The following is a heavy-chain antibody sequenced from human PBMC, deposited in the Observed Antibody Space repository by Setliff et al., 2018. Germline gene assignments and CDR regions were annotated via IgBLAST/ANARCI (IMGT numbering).Heavy chain of an antibody. V-gene: IGHV4-4*09. Sequence: SETLSLTCTVSGGSISSSYWSWIRQPPGKGLEWIGYFYHSGSMNYNPSLKGRVTMSVDTSNNQLSLKLTSVSAADTAVYYCARAYYYGSGNSHKYYMDVWGKGTAVTV. D-gene: IGHD3-10*01. CDR1: GGSISSSY. CDR2: FYHSGSM. J-gene: IGHJ6*03. CDR3: ARAYYYGSGNSHKYYMDV.